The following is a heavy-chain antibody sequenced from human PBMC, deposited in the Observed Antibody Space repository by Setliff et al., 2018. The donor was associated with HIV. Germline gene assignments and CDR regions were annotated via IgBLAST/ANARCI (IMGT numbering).Heavy chain of an antibody. CDR2: MNPNTGRT. V-gene: IGHV1-8*02. J-gene: IGHJ5*02. CDR1: GYTFTSYG. CDR3: ATLFIDYPDS. Sequence: GASVKVSCKASGYTFTSYGITWLRQATGQGLEWLGWMNPNTGRTAYAQNVQGRLTMTRNTSIDTAYMELTGLTADDTAVYYCATLFIDYPDSWGQGTLVTVSS. D-gene: IGHD3-16*01.